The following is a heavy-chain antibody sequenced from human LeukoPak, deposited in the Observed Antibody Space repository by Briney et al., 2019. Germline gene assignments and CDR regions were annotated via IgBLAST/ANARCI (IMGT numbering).Heavy chain of an antibody. CDR1: GYSFTSYW. J-gene: IGHJ6*02. Sequence: GESLKISCKGSGYSFTSYWIGWVRQMPGKGLEWMGITYPGDSDTRYSPSFQGQVTISADKSISTAYLQWSSLKASDTAMYYCARLKNYGSGSYSPLLYGMDVWGQGTTVTVSS. CDR2: TYPGDSDT. D-gene: IGHD3-10*01. CDR3: ARLKNYGSGSYSPLLYGMDV. V-gene: IGHV5-51*01.